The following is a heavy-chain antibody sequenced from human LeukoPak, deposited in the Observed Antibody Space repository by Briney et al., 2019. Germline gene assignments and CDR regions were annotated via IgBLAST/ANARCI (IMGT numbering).Heavy chain of an antibody. CDR2: ISSNGGST. J-gene: IGHJ4*02. V-gene: IGHV3-64*01. Sequence: GGSLRLSXAASGFTFGSYAMHWVRQAPGKGLEYVSAISSNGGSTYYANSVKGRFTISRDSSKNTLYLQMGSLRAEDMAVYYCATTYCSGGSCYPHWGQGTLVTVSS. D-gene: IGHD2-15*01. CDR3: ATTYCSGGSCYPH. CDR1: GFTFGSYA.